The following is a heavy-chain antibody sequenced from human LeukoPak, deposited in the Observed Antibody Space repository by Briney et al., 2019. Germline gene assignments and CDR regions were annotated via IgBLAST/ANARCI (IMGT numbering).Heavy chain of an antibody. CDR1: GFTFHDYA. J-gene: IGHJ4*02. CDR2: ISGDGGDT. V-gene: IGHV3-43*02. CDR3: AKVGESSGGYYSFDY. D-gene: IGHD3-22*01. Sequence: QPGGSLRLSCAASGFTFHDYAMHWVRQVPGKGLEWVSLISGDGGDTYYADSVKGRFAISRDNSKNSLYLQMDSLRTEDTALYYCAKVGESSGGYYSFDYWGQGTLVTVSS.